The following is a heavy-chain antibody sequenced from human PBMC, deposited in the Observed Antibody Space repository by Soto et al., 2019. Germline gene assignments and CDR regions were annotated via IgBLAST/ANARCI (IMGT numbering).Heavy chain of an antibody. Sequence: EVQLVESGGGLVQPGGSLRLSCVASGFTFSNYWMGWVRQAPGKGLEWVANIRQDGGDKRDLDSVKGRFTMSRDNAQNSLYLQMSRLRAEDTAVYYCARIDCGGNCYSRSWYFDIWGRGTLVTVSS. J-gene: IGHJ2*01. V-gene: IGHV3-7*03. CDR2: IRQDGGDK. D-gene: IGHD2-21*02. CDR1: GFTFSNYW. CDR3: ARIDCGGNCYSRSWYFDI.